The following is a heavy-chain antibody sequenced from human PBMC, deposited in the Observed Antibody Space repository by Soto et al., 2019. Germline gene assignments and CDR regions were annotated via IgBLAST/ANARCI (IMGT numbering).Heavy chain of an antibody. V-gene: IGHV4-4*02. CDR3: ARERTTPISTDSYYYMDV. J-gene: IGHJ6*03. D-gene: IGHD1-7*01. CDR1: SGSISSSNW. CDR2: IYHSWST. Sequence: QVQLQESGPGLVKPSGTLSLTCAVSSGSISSSNWWSWVRQPPGKGLVWIGEIYHSWSTNYNPSLKSRVTISVDESKNRFSLKLSSVTAADTAMYYCARERTTPISTDSYYYMDVWGKGTTVTVSS.